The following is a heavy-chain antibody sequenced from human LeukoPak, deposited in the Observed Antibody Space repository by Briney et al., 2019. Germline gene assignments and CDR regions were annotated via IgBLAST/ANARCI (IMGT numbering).Heavy chain of an antibody. V-gene: IGHV4-59*01. CDR1: GGSISSYY. CDR3: ARDLGIAAAGRGWFDP. J-gene: IGHJ5*02. D-gene: IGHD6-13*01. CDR2: IYYSGST. Sequence: SSETLSLTCTVSGGSISSYYRSWIRQPPGKGLEWIGYIYYSGSTNYNPSLKSRVTISVDTSKNQFSLKLSSVTAADTAVYYCARDLGIAAAGRGWFDPWGQGTLVTVSS.